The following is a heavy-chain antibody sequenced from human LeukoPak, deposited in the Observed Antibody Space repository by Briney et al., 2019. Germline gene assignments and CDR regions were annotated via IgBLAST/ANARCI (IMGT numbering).Heavy chain of an antibody. Sequence: WGSLRLSCAASGFTFSGYAMTWVRQAPGKGLEWVASITYNDDFTYYLDSVKGRFTISRDNSKNTLYLQMNNLRGEDTALYYCAKDGLYFDGSAHIYYFYAWGEGALVAVSS. CDR2: ITYNDDFT. CDR3: AKDGLYFDGSAHIYYFYA. D-gene: IGHD3-22*01. CDR1: GFTFSGYA. V-gene: IGHV3-23*01. J-gene: IGHJ5*02.